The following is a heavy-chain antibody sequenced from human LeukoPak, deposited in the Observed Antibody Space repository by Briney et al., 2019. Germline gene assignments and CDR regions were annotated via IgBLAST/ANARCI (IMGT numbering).Heavy chain of an antibody. Sequence: GGSLRLSCAASGFTFSSYSMNWVRQAPGKGLEWVSSISSSSSYIYYADSVKGRFTISRDNAKNSLYLQMNSLRAEDTAVYYCARDDVYTGDEDASDIWGQGTMVTVSS. V-gene: IGHV3-21*01. D-gene: IGHD7-27*01. CDR2: ISSSSSYI. J-gene: IGHJ3*02. CDR3: ARDDVYTGDEDASDI. CDR1: GFTFSSYS.